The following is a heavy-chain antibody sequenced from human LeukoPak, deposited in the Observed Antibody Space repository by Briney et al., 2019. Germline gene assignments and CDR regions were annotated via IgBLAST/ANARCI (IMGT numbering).Heavy chain of an antibody. J-gene: IGHJ6*02. Sequence: GASVKVSCKASGYTFTSYGISWVRQAPGQGLEWMGWISAYNGNTNYAQKLQGRVTMTTDTSTSTAYMELSSLRSEDTAVYYCARDPPYYYYGMDVWGQGTTVTVSS. CDR2: ISAYNGNT. CDR1: GYTFTSYG. CDR3: ARDPPYYYYGMDV. V-gene: IGHV1-18*01.